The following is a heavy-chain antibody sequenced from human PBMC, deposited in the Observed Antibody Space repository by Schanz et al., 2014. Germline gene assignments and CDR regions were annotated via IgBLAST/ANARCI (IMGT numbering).Heavy chain of an antibody. V-gene: IGHV3-74*01. J-gene: IGHJ5*02. CDR2: INSVGINT. CDR3: AKAADWPVARFDP. CDR1: GFTFSSHW. D-gene: IGHD3-9*01. Sequence: EVQLVQSGGGLVQPGGSLRLSCAASGFTFSSHWMHWVRQDPGKGLVWVARINSVGINTDYADSVTGRFTISRDNAKNTLYLQMNTLRAEDTAVYYCAKAADWPVARFDPWGQGTLXTVSS.